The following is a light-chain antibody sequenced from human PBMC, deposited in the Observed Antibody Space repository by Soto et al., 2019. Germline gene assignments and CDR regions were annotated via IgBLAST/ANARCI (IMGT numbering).Light chain of an antibody. CDR3: QAWDNFSVV. Sequence: SYELIQPPSVSVSPRQTVTITCSGDRLRDKFVSWFQQRPGQSPTLVIYRDAERPSGIPERFSGSNSVNTATLTISGTRAMDEADYFCQAWDNFSVVFGGGTKLTVL. J-gene: IGLJ2*01. CDR2: RDA. V-gene: IGLV3-1*01. CDR1: RLRDKF.